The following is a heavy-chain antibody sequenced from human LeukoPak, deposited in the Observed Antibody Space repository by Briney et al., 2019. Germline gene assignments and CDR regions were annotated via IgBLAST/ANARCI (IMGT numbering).Heavy chain of an antibody. CDR1: GFTFSSYA. J-gene: IGHJ6*03. V-gene: IGHV3-23*01. D-gene: IGHD6-6*01. CDR3: ATQTSSIAARPGDYYYYYMDV. Sequence: GGSLRLSCAASGFTFSSYAMTWVRQAPGKGLEWVSSISNSGGNTYYADSVKGRFTISRDNSKNTLYLQMNSLRAEDTAVYYCATQTSSIAARPGDYYYYYMDVWGKGTTVTVSS. CDR2: ISNSGGNT.